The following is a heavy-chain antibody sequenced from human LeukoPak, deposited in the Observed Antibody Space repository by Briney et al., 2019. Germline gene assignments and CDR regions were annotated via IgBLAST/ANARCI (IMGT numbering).Heavy chain of an antibody. J-gene: IGHJ1*01. CDR1: GFTFDGFA. CDR3: ARDRMSRAPTYFHH. V-gene: IGHV3-43*02. CDR2: VSGDGGRT. D-gene: IGHD2-2*01. Sequence: PGGSLRLSCAASGFTFDGFAMHWVLQAPGKGLEWVSFVSGDGGRTDYADSVKGRFTISRDNSKNSLYLQMNSLTAEDTAFYFCARDRMSRAPTYFHHWGQGTLVTVSA.